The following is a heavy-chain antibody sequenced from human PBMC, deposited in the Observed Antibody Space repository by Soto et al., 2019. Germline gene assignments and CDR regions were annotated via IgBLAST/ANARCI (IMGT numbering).Heavy chain of an antibody. CDR3: ARSQGSSTSLEIYYYCYYGMDV. J-gene: IGHJ6*02. V-gene: IGHV1-69*01. D-gene: IGHD2-2*01. Sequence: QVQLVQSGAEVKKPGSSVKVSCTASGGTFSSYAISWVRQAPGQGLEWMGGIIPISDTTNYAQKFQGRVTITADESTSTAYMELSSLRSEDTAVYYCARSQGSSTSLEIYYYCYYGMDVWGQGTTVTVSS. CDR2: IIPISDTT. CDR1: GGTFSSYA.